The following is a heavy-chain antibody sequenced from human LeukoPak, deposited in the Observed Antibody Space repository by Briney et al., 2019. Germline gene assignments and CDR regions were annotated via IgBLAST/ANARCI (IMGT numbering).Heavy chain of an antibody. J-gene: IGHJ3*02. CDR2: ISSSSSTI. D-gene: IGHD3-10*01. CDR1: GFTFSDYY. CDR3: ARDLVVRGVIPHAFDI. V-gene: IGHV3-11*04. Sequence: PGGSLRLSCAASGFTFSDYYMSWIRQAPGKGLEWVSYISSSSSTIYYADSVKGRFTISRDNAKNSLYLQMNSLRAEDTAVYYCARDLVVRGVIPHAFDIWGQGTMVTVSS.